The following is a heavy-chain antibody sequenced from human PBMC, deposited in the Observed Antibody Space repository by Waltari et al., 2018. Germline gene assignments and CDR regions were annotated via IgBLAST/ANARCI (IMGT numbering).Heavy chain of an antibody. V-gene: IGHV4-34*01. CDR3: SRGTDAYKSGNY. CDR2: IHPSGNI. D-gene: IGHD3-10*01. CDR1: GETFSGYY. J-gene: IGHJ4*02. Sequence: QVQLQQWGAGLLKPSETLSLTCAVYGETFSGYYSTWPRHSPGKGLEWIGEIHPSGNIHYNPSRKSRLSISGDASKIQFALKLNSMTAADTAVYYCSRGTDAYKSGNYWGQGTLVSVSS.